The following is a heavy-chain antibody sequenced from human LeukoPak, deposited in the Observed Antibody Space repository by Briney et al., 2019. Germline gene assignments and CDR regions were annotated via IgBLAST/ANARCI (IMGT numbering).Heavy chain of an antibody. CDR1: GYTFISYA. J-gene: IGHJ5*02. CDR2: INVGNGDT. D-gene: IGHD2-8*02. V-gene: IGHV1-3*01. Sequence: ASVKVSCKASGYTFISYAIHWMRQAPGQRLEWMGWINVGNGDTTYSQRLQDRLTITRDTSASTVYMELSSLRSEDTAVYYCARDATGELKWFDPWGQGTLVTVSS. CDR3: ARDATGELKWFDP.